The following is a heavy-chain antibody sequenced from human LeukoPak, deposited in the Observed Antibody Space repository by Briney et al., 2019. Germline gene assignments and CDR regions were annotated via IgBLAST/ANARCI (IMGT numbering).Heavy chain of an antibody. CDR1: GFTFSSYS. D-gene: IGHD3-22*01. Sequence: GGSLRLPCAASGFTFSSYSMNWVRQAPGKGLEWVSYISSSSSTIYYADSVKGRFTISRDNAKNSLYLQMNSLRDEDTAVYYCARTYYYDSSGYRPDDAFDIWGQGTMVTVSS. CDR3: ARTYYYDSSGYRPDDAFDI. V-gene: IGHV3-48*02. CDR2: ISSSSSTI. J-gene: IGHJ3*02.